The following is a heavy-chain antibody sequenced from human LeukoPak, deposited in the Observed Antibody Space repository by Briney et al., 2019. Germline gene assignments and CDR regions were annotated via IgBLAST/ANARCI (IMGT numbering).Heavy chain of an antibody. V-gene: IGHV3-23*01. CDR1: GFTFSSYA. D-gene: IGHD1-26*01. J-gene: IGHJ4*02. CDR2: ISGSGGST. CDR3: VRGGYQFEY. Sequence: GGSLRLSCAASGFTFSSYAMSWVRQAPGKGLEWVSAISGSGGSTYYADSVKGRFTISRDNAKNSLYLQMNSLRVEDSAVYYCVRGGYQFEYWGQGTLVTVSS.